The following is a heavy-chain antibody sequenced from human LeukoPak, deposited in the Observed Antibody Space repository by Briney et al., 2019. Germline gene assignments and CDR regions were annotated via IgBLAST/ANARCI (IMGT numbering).Heavy chain of an antibody. CDR2: IYYSGST. CDR3: AREAANVLRYFDWYSAARYFDY. CDR1: GGSFSGYY. Sequence: SETLSLTCAVYGGSFSGYYWGWIRQPPGKGLEWIGSIYYSGSTYYNPSLKSRVTISVDTSKNQFSLKLSSVTAADTAVYYCAREAANVLRYFDWYSAARYFDYWGQGTLVTVSS. D-gene: IGHD3-9*01. V-gene: IGHV4-34*01. J-gene: IGHJ4*02.